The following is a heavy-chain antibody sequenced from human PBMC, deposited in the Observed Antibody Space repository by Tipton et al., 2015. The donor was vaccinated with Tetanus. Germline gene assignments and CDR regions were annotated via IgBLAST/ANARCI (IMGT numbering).Heavy chain of an antibody. CDR1: GFTFNDYY. V-gene: IGHV3-11*01. CDR2: ITNTGSSA. Sequence: SLRLSCAPSGFTFNDYYMGWFRQAPGKGLEWVSYITNTGSSAFYADSVKGRFTISRDNAQQSLFLQMHNLGAEDTAVYYCARPSDKLRYYGMDVWGQGTTVTVSS. CDR3: ARPSDKLRYYGMDV. D-gene: IGHD6-6*01. J-gene: IGHJ6*02.